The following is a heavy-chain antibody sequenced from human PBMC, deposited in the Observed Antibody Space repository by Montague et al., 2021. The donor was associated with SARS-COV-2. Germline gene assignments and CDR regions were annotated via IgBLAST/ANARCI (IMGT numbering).Heavy chain of an antibody. D-gene: IGHD5-24*01. V-gene: IGHV3-48*03. CDR3: ASDSGIEIPDYYYSMDV. CDR1: GFTFSYFE. CDR2: VCSPVTLV. Sequence: SLRLSCAASGFTFSYFEMNRCRCRGTQAQIGGAYVCSPVTLVYCIPSVTGRINISRDNAKNSLYLQMNSLRAEDTAIYYCASDSGIEIPDYYYSMDVWG. J-gene: IGHJ6*02.